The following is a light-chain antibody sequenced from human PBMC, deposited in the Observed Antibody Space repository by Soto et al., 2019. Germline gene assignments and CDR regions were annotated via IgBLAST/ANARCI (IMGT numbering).Light chain of an antibody. CDR2: GAS. V-gene: IGKV3-20*01. J-gene: IGKJ2*01. Sequence: EIVLTQSPGTLSLSPGERATLSCRASQSVSSSYLAWYQQKPGQAPRLLIYGASSRATGIPDRFSGSRSRTDFTLTISRLEPEDFAVYYCQQYGSSVRYTFGQGTKLEIK. CDR1: QSVSSSY. CDR3: QQYGSSVRYT.